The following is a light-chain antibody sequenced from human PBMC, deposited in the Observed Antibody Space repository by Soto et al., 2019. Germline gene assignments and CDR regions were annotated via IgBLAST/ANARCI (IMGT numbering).Light chain of an antibody. CDR2: RNS. CDR1: SSNIGSNY. V-gene: IGLV1-47*01. J-gene: IGLJ3*02. Sequence: QSVLTQPPSASGTPGQRVTISCSGSSSNIGSNYVNWYQQIPGTAPNLLIYRNSQRPSGVPDRFSGSKSGTSASLAISGLRSEDEADYYCAAWDGSVSAWVFGGGTKLTVL. CDR3: AAWDGSVSAWV.